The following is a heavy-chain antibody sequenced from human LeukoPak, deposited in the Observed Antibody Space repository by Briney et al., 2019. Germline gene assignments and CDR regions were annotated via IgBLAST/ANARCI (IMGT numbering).Heavy chain of an antibody. D-gene: IGHD5-24*01. V-gene: IGHV3-33*08. CDR3: ARDRDGYSY. CDR2: ISNDASKV. J-gene: IGHJ4*02. Sequence: PGGSLRLSCAASGFIFSSYGMHWVRQAPGKGLEWVAVISNDASKVYYADSVKGRFTISRDNPKNTLYLQMNSLRAEDTAVYYCARDRDGYSYWGQGTLVTVSS. CDR1: GFIFSSYG.